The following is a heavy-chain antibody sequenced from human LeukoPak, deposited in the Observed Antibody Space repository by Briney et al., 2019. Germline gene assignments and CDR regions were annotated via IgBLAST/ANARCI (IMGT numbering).Heavy chain of an antibody. Sequence: GGSLRLSCACSGFTLSSYAMSWVRQAPGKGLEWVSVIYSGGSTYYADSVKGRFTISRDNSKNTLYLQMNSLRAEDTAVYYCARDSRRILPSDWGQGTLVTVSS. CDR2: IYSGGST. D-gene: IGHD2-15*01. V-gene: IGHV3-66*01. CDR3: ARDSRRILPSD. J-gene: IGHJ4*02. CDR1: GFTLSSYA.